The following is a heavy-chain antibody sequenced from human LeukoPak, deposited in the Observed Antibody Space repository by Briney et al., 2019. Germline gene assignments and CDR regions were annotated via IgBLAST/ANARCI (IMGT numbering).Heavy chain of an antibody. J-gene: IGHJ4*02. V-gene: IGHV3-23*01. Sequence: GGSLRLSCAASGFTFSSYAMSWVRQAPGKGLEWVSAIRGSGGSTYYADSVKGRFTISRDNSKNTLFLQMNSLRAEDTAVYYCARGPPNYDDSSGYYSPPLFYWGQGTLVTVSS. D-gene: IGHD3-22*01. CDR2: IRGSGGST. CDR3: ARGPPNYDDSSGYYSPPLFY. CDR1: GFTFSSYA.